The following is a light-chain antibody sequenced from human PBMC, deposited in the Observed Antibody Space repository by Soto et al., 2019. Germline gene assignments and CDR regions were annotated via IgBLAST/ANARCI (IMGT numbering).Light chain of an antibody. J-gene: IGLJ1*01. Sequence: QSALTQPASVSGSPGQSITISCTGTSSDVVSYNLVSWYQQHPGKAPKLMIYEGSKRPSGVSNRFSGSKSGNTASLTISGLQAEDEADYYCCSYAGSSTYVFVTGTKVTVL. V-gene: IGLV2-23*01. CDR1: SSDVVSYNL. CDR2: EGS. CDR3: CSYAGSSTYV.